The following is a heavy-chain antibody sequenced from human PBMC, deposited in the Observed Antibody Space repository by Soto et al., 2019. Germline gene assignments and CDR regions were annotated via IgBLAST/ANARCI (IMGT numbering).Heavy chain of an antibody. CDR2: ISPTGGST. J-gene: IGHJ4*01. V-gene: IGHV1-46*01. CDR1: GYTLFSYY. CDR3: ARSIDSVVAATAYFGY. Sequence: ASVKVSCKASGYTLFSYYMQWVRQSPGYGLQWMGIISPTGGSTSYAQTVPGRVTMSRDTSTSTVYMELSSLRSGDPAVYHCARSIDSVVAATAYFGYSG. D-gene: IGHD2-15*01.